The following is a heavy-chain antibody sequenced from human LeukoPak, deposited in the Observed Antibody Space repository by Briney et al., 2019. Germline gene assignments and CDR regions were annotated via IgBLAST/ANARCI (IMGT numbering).Heavy chain of an antibody. CDR1: GFTFSSYA. D-gene: IGHD6-19*01. V-gene: IGHV3-23*01. CDR3: ARDVSSGWYPDY. J-gene: IGHJ4*02. CDR2: ISGSGGST. Sequence: GGSLRLSCAASGFTFSSYAMSWVRQAPGKGLEWVSAISGSGGSTYYADSVKGRFTISRDNSKNTLYLQMNSLRAEDTAVYYCARDVSSGWYPDYWGQGTLVTVSS.